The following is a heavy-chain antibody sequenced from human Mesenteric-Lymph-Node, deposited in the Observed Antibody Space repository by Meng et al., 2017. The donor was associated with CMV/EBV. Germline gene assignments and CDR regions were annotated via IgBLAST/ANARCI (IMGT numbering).Heavy chain of an antibody. CDR2: INHSGST. V-gene: IGHV4-34*01. D-gene: IGHD3-9*01. J-gene: IGHJ4*02. CDR3: ARGSSYDILTGYFDY. Sequence: QAHLREGGARRLEPSRTLVVQRAVYCGSFSGYYLNWIRQSPEKGLEWIGEINHSGSTTYNPSFTSRIIISVDTSTNQISLNMSSVTAADTAVYYCARGSSYDILTGYFDYWGQGALVTVSS. CDR1: CGSFSGYY.